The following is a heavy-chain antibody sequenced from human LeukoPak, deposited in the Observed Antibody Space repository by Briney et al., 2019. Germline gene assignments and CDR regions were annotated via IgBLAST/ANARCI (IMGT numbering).Heavy chain of an antibody. CDR2: VYYTGTT. CDR1: GGSINNYY. J-gene: IGHJ4*02. D-gene: IGHD2-15*01. Sequence: SETLSLTCSVSGGSINNYYGTWIRQAPGKGLEWIGNVYYTGTTNYNPSLKSRVTISVDTSKDQFSLKLSSVTAADTAVYYCARSVGYCSGGSCYYFDYWGQGTLVTVSS. V-gene: IGHV4-59*01. CDR3: ARSVGYCSGGSCYYFDY.